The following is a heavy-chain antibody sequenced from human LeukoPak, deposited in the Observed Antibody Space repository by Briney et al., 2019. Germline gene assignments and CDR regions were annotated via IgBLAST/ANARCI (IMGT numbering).Heavy chain of an antibody. CDR2: IYYSGNT. CDR3: ARQTGVGLFILP. J-gene: IGHJ4*02. Sequence: PSETLSLTCTVSGGSISSSSYYWGWIRRPPGKGLEWVGSIYYSGNTYYNPSLKSRVTISVDTSKNQFSLKLTSVTAADTAVYYCARQTGVGLFILPGGQGTLVTVSS. D-gene: IGHD3-3*01. V-gene: IGHV4-39*01. CDR1: GGSISSSSYY.